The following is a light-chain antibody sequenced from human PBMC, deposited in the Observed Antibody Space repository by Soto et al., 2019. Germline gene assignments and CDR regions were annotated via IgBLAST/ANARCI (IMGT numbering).Light chain of an antibody. Sequence: DIQMTQSPSTLSSSVGDRVTITCRASQSISSWLAWYQQKPGKAPKLLIYKASSLASGVPSRFSGSGSGTEFTLTISILQPDDFATYYCQQYNSFPTFGQGTKVEIK. CDR3: QQYNSFPT. J-gene: IGKJ1*01. CDR1: QSISSW. CDR2: KAS. V-gene: IGKV1-5*03.